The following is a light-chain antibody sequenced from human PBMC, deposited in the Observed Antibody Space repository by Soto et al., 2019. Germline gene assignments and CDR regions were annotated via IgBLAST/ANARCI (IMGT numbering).Light chain of an antibody. Sequence: QPVLTQSPSASASLGASVKLTCTLSSGHSNYAIAWHQQQPEKGPRFLMKINSDGSHSKGDGIPDRFSGSSSGAERYLTISTLQSEDEADCYCQTWVTGIHIFGGGTQLTVL. J-gene: IGLJ2*01. CDR3: QTWVTGIHI. CDR2: INSDGSH. V-gene: IGLV4-69*01. CDR1: SGHSNYA.